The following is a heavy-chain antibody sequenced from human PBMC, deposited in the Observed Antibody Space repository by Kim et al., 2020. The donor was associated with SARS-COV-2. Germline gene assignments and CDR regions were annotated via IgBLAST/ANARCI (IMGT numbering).Heavy chain of an antibody. V-gene: IGHV3-23*01. Sequence: GGSLRLSCAASGFTFSSYAMSWVRQAPGKGLEWVSAISGSGGSTYYADSVKGRFTISRDNSKNTLYLQMNSLRAEDTAVYYCAKRDGITMIVVVIDLYFDYWGQGTLVTVSS. CDR3: AKRDGITMIVVVIDLYFDY. CDR1: GFTFSSYA. CDR2: ISGSGGST. D-gene: IGHD3-22*01. J-gene: IGHJ4*02.